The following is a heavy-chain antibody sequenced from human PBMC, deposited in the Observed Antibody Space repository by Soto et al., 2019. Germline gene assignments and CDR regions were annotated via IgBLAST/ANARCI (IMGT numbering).Heavy chain of an antibody. Sequence: HPGGSLRLSCAASGFTFDDYAMHWVRQAPGKGLEWVSLISWDGGSTYYADSVKGRFTISRDNSKNSLYLQMNSLRAEDTALYYCAKDIVDCSSTSCSKYYYYYGMDVWGQGTTVTVSS. CDR3: AKDIVDCSSTSCSKYYYYYGMDV. CDR2: ISWDGGST. CDR1: GFTFDDYA. J-gene: IGHJ6*02. V-gene: IGHV3-43D*04. D-gene: IGHD2-2*01.